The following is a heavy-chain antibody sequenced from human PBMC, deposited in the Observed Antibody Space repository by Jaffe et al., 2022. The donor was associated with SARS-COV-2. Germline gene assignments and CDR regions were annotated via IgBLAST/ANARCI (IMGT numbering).Heavy chain of an antibody. CDR2: IYYSGST. CDR1: GGSISSSSYY. CDR3: ARVETHVLLWFGDQNHYYYMDV. D-gene: IGHD3-10*01. V-gene: IGHV4-39*01. J-gene: IGHJ6*03. Sequence: QLQLQESGPGLVKPSETLSLTCTVSGGSISSSSYYWGWIRQPPGKGLEWIGSIYYSGSTYYNPSLKSRVTISVDTSKNQFSLKLSSVTAADTAVYYCARVETHVLLWFGDQNHYYYMDVWGKGTTVTVSS.